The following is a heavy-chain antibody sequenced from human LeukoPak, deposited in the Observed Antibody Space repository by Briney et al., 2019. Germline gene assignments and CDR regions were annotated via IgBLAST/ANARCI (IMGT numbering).Heavy chain of an antibody. CDR2: LYTSGRT. CDR1: GGSISSYY. V-gene: IGHV4-4*07. Sequence: SETLSLTCTVSGGSISSYYWSWIRQPAGKGLEWIVRLYTSGRTNYNPSLKSRVTMSVDTSKNQFSLKLSSVTAADTAVYYCARDLRYYYGSGSYSYYYYMDVWGKGTTVTISS. D-gene: IGHD3-10*01. J-gene: IGHJ6*03. CDR3: ARDLRYYYGSGSYSYYYYMDV.